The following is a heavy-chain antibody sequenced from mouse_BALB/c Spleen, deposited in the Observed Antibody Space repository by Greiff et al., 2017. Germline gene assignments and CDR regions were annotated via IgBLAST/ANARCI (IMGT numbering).Heavy chain of an antibody. CDR2: IWAGGST. V-gene: IGHV2-9*02. Sequence: VMLVESGPGLVAPSQSLSITCTVSGFSLTSYGVHWVRQPPGKGLEWLGVIWAGGSTNYNSALMSRLSISKDNSKSQVFLKMNSLQTDDTAMYYCARDPPYAMDYWGQGTSVTVSS. CDR1: GFSLTSYG. J-gene: IGHJ4*01. CDR3: ARDPPYAMDY.